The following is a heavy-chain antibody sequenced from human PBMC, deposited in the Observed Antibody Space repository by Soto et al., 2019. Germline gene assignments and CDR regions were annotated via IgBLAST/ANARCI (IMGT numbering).Heavy chain of an antibody. V-gene: IGHV1-3*01. Sequence: ASVKGSCKASGYTFRSYGIQWVRQAPGQSLEWMGWINADNGDTKYSQNFQDRVTITRDTSANTVYMELSSLTTEDTAVYYCARVGLKYLRWFDPWGQGSLVTVSS. CDR2: INADNGDT. J-gene: IGHJ5*02. CDR1: GYTFRSYG. CDR3: ARVGLKYLRWFDP. D-gene: IGHD3-10*01.